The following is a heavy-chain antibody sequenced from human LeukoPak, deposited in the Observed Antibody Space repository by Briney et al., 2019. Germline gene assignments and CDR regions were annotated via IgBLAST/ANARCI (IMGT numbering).Heavy chain of an antibody. J-gene: IGHJ4*02. CDR1: GFTFSSYS. D-gene: IGHD5-24*01. CDR3: ATEGEMATTHPFDY. V-gene: IGHV3-21*01. CDR2: ISSSSGYI. Sequence: GGSLRLSCAASGFTFSSYSMNWVRQAPGKGLEWVSSISSSSGYIYYADSVKGRFTISRDNAKNSLYLQINSLRAEDTAVYYCATEGEMATTHPFDYWGQGTLVTVSS.